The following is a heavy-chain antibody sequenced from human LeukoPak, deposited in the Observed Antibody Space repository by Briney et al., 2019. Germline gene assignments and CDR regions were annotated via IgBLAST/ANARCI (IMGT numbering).Heavy chain of an antibody. V-gene: IGHV3-48*04. J-gene: IGHJ6*02. CDR3: AREGSSTRGMDV. CDR2: ISSSGSTI. D-gene: IGHD2-2*01. CDR1: GFTFSSYA. Sequence: PGRSLRLSCAASGFTFSSYAMNWVRQAPGKGLEWVSYISSSGSTIYYADSVKGRFTISRDNAKNSLYLQMNSLRAEDTAVYYCAREGSSTRGMDVWGQGTTVTVSS.